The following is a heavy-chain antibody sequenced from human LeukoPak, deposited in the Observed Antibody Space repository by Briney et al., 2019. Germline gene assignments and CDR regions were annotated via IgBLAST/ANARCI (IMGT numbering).Heavy chain of an antibody. V-gene: IGHV3-7*01. D-gene: IGHD6-6*01. CDR3: ARGRGAGRQRAPPKEWFDP. CDR2: IKQDGSEK. CDR1: GFTFSSYG. Sequence: GGSLRLSCAASGFTFSSYGMIWVRQAPGKGLEWVANIKQDGSEKYYVDSVKGRFTISRDNAKNSLYLQMNSMRAEDTAVYYCARGRGAGRQRAPPKEWFDPWGQGTLVTVSS. J-gene: IGHJ5*02.